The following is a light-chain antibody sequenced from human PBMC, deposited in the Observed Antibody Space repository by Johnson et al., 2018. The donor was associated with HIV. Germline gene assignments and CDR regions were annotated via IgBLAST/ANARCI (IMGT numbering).Light chain of an antibody. Sequence: QSVLTQPPSVSAAPGQKVTISCSGSSSNIGNNYVSWYQHLPGTAPKLLIYDNNKRPSGIPDRLSGSKSGTSATLGITGLQTGAEADYYCGTWGSSLGAHYVFGTGTKVTVL. CDR2: DNN. J-gene: IGLJ1*01. V-gene: IGLV1-51*01. CDR3: GTWGSSLGAHYV. CDR1: SSNIGNNY.